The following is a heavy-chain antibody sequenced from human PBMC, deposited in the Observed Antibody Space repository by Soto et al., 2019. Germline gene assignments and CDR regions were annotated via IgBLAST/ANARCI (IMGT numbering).Heavy chain of an antibody. CDR3: ARKVPDYYFDY. Sequence: ASVKVSCKASGYTFTSYYMHWVRQAPGQGLEWMGIINPIGGSTSYAQKFQGRVTMTRDTSTSTVYTELSSLRSEDTAVYYCARKVPDYYFDYWGQGTLVTVSS. J-gene: IGHJ4*02. CDR2: INPIGGST. V-gene: IGHV1-46*01. D-gene: IGHD2-21*02. CDR1: GYTFTSYY.